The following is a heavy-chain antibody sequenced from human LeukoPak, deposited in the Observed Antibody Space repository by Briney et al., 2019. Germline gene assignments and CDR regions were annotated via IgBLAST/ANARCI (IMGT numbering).Heavy chain of an antibody. V-gene: IGHV3-7*03. J-gene: IGHJ3*02. CDR2: IKQDGSEK. Sequence: GGSLRLSCAASGFTFSSYAMHWVRQAPGKGLEWVANIKQDGSEKYYVDSVKGRFTISRDNAKNSLYLQMNSLRAEDTAVYYCAWDCGGDCYSYRAFDIWGQGTMVTVSS. D-gene: IGHD2-21*02. CDR3: AWDCGGDCYSYRAFDI. CDR1: GFTFSSYA.